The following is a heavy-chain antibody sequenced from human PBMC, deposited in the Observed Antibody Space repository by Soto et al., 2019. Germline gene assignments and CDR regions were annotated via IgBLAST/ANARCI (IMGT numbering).Heavy chain of an antibody. D-gene: IGHD3-16*02. J-gene: IGHJ1*01. CDR3: ASHDDVWGSYRYVRAEYFQH. CDR1: GGTFSSYT. Sequence: QVQLVQSGAEVKKPGSSVKVSCKASGGTFSSYTISWVRQAPGQGLEWMGRIIPILGIANYAQKFQGRVTITAKKATSTAYMELSSLRSEDTAVYYCASHDDVWGSYRYVRAEYFQHWGQGTLVTVSS. CDR2: IIPILGIA. V-gene: IGHV1-69*02.